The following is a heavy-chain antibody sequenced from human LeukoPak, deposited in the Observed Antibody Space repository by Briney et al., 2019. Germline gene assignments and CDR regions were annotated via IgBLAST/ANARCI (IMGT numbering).Heavy chain of an antibody. CDR2: ISAYNGNT. CDR1: GYTFTSYG. CDR3: ARPQYYYGSGSYGGGYYFDY. J-gene: IGHJ4*02. V-gene: IGHV1-18*04. D-gene: IGHD3-10*01. Sequence: ASVKVSCKASGYTFTSYGISWVRQAPGQGLEWMGWISAYNGNTNYAQKLQGRVTMTTDTSTSTAYMELRSLRSDDTAVYYCARPQYYYGSGSYGGGYYFDYWGQGTLATVSS.